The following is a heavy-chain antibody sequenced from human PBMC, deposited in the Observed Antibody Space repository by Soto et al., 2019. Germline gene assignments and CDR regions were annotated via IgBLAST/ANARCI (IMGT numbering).Heavy chain of an antibody. V-gene: IGHV4-30-4*01. CDR3: ARGPSGDKVDP. J-gene: IGHJ5*02. CDR1: GGSISTVDYW. Sequence: QVQLQESGPGLVKPSQTLSLTCTVSGGSISTVDYWWSWIRQSPDMGLEWIGHIYDGGRTYNNPSLVSRVTVSVDTSKSQPSLTLSSVSAADTAVYYCARGPSGDKVDPWGQGTLVTVSS. CDR2: IYDGGRT.